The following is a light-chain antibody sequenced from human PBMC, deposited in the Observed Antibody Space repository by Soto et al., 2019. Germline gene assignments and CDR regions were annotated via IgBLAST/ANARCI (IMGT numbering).Light chain of an antibody. CDR3: SSYSRINTRLYV. V-gene: IGLV2-14*01. CDR2: EVS. J-gene: IGLJ1*01. CDR1: SSDVGGYDY. Sequence: QSVLTQPASVSGSPGQSITISCTGTSSDVGGYDYVSWYQHRPGKAPKLMIYEVSNRPSGVSNRFSASKSGNTASLTISAPQTEDEADYYCSSYSRINTRLYVFGTGTKVTVL.